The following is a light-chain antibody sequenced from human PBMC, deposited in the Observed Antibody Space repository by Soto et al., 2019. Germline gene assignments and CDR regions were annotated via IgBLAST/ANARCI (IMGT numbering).Light chain of an antibody. J-gene: IGLJ2*01. Sequence: SYELTQPPSVSVAPGQTARITCGENNIGSKGVHWYQQKPGQAPLMVVYDDSDRPSGIPERFSGSNSGDTATLTISRVETGDEADYYCQVWVGTSDRPAAVFGGGTKVTVL. CDR1: NIGSKG. CDR3: QVWVGTSDRPAAV. CDR2: DDS. V-gene: IGLV3-21*02.